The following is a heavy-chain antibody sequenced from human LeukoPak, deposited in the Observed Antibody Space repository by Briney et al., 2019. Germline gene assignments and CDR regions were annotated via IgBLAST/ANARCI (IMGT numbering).Heavy chain of an antibody. D-gene: IGHD3-10*01. J-gene: IGHJ4*02. CDR2: ISSSSSYI. Sequence: GGSPRLSCAASGFTFSSYSMNWVRQAPGKGLEWVSSISSSSSYIYYADSVKGRFTISRDNAKNSLYLQMNSLRAEDTAVYYCARGYLDYGSGSYSSTLDYWGQGTLVTVSS. CDR3: ARGYLDYGSGSYSSTLDY. CDR1: GFTFSSYS. V-gene: IGHV3-21*01.